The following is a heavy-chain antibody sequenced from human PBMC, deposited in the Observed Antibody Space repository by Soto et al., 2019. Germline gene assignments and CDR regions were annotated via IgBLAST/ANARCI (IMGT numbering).Heavy chain of an antibody. CDR2: IYPGDSDT. J-gene: IGHJ3*02. Sequence: GASLKISCKGSGYSFSSYWIGWVRQMPGKGLEWMGIIYPGDSDTRYSPSFQGQVTISADKSISTAYLQWSSLKASDTAMYYYARSYYDDSSGYYAQMPFDIWGQGTMVIASS. V-gene: IGHV5-51*01. CDR1: GYSFSSYW. CDR3: ARSYYDDSSGYYAQMPFDI. D-gene: IGHD3-22*01.